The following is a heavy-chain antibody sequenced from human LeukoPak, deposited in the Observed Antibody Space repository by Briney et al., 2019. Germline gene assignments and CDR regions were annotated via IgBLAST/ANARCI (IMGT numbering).Heavy chain of an antibody. CDR2: IYYSGST. J-gene: IGHJ4*02. Sequence: SETLSLTCTVSGGSISSSSYYWGWIRQPPGKGLEWIGSIYYSGSTYYNPSLKSRVTISVDTSKNQFSLKLSSVTAADTAVYYCARARSGYSSSWYFVSWGQGTLVTVSS. CDR3: ARARSGYSSSWYFVS. D-gene: IGHD6-13*01. CDR1: GGSISSSSYY. V-gene: IGHV4-39*07.